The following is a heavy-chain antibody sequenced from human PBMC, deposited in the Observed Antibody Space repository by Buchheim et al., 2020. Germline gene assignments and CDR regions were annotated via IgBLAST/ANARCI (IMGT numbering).Heavy chain of an antibody. Sequence: QIQLVQSGAEVKKPGASVKVSCKTSGYTFTSYGIIWVRQAPGQGLEWMGWISPYNGNTNYAQNLQGRVTMSTDTSTSTAHMELRSLRSDDTAVYYCARDGDILTGYYNSDDAFDTWGQGT. V-gene: IGHV1-18*01. CDR1: GYTFTSYG. CDR2: ISPYNGNT. CDR3: ARDGDILTGYYNSDDAFDT. D-gene: IGHD3-9*01. J-gene: IGHJ3*02.